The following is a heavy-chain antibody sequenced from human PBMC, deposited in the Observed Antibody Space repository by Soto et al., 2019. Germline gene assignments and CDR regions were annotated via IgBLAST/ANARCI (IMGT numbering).Heavy chain of an antibody. D-gene: IGHD3-10*01. V-gene: IGHV1-3*04. CDR2: ISTAHSDI. Sequence: ASVKVSCKASGYTFTSYAMHWVRQAPGQRLEWMGWISTAHSDIGYAQKFQGRVTMTTDTSTSTAFMEMRSLTSDDTAVYYCARDLAYIREYWGQGTQVTVSS. J-gene: IGHJ4*02. CDR3: ARDLAYIREY. CDR1: GYTFTSYA.